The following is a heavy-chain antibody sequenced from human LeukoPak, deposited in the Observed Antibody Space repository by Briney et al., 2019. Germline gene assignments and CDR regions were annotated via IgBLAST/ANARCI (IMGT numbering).Heavy chain of an antibody. CDR2: INPNSGGT. CDR3: ASDVPRLRGYSYGPWFFDY. CDR1: GYTFTGYY. Sequence: ASVKVSCKASGYTFTGYYMHWVRQAPGQGLEWMGWINPNSGGTNYAQKFQGWVTMTRDTSISTAYMELRSLRSDDTAVYYCASDVPRLRGYSYGPWFFDYWGQGTLVTVSS. J-gene: IGHJ4*02. V-gene: IGHV1-2*04. D-gene: IGHD5-18*01.